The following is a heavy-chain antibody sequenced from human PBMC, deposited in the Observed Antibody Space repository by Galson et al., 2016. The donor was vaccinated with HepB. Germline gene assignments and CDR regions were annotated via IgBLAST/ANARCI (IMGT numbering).Heavy chain of an antibody. Sequence: SLRLSCAASGITFRKYGMSWVRQAPGKGREWVSGISGEDDTNYADSVKGRFTISRDKSKTTVYLQMNNLRAEDTSLYYCAHWLYGDYDSWGQGTLVTVSS. V-gene: IGHV3-23*01. CDR2: ISGEDDT. D-gene: IGHD4-17*01. CDR1: GITFRKYG. J-gene: IGHJ5*01. CDR3: AHWLYGDYDS.